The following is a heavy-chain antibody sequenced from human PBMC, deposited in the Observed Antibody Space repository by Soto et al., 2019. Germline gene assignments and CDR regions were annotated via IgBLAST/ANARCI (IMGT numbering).Heavy chain of an antibody. CDR2: ISSSSSYI. J-gene: IGHJ3*02. D-gene: IGHD6-6*01. Sequence: GGSLRLSCGASGFTFSSYSMNWVRQAPGKGLEWVSSISSSSSYIYYADSVKGRFTISRDNAKNSLYLQMNSLRAEDTAVYYCARAVLASDAFDIWGQGTMVTVSS. CDR1: GFTFSSYS. V-gene: IGHV3-21*01. CDR3: ARAVLASDAFDI.